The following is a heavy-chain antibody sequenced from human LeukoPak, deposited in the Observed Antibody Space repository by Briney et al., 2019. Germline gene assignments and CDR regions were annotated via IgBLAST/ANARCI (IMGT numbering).Heavy chain of an antibody. CDR3: AKADLGKYSSSWYYFDY. J-gene: IGHJ4*02. V-gene: IGHV3-43*02. CDR1: GFTFDDYA. Sequence: TGGSLRLSCAASGFTFDDYAMHWVRQAPGKGLEWVSLISGDGGSTYYADSVKGRFTISRDNSKKSLYLQMNSLRTEDTALYYCAKADLGKYSSSWYYFDYWGQGTLVTVSS. CDR2: ISGDGGST. D-gene: IGHD6-13*01.